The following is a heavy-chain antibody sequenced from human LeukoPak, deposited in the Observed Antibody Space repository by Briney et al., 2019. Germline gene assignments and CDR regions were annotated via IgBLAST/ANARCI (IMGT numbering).Heavy chain of an antibody. CDR1: GGSFSGYY. D-gene: IGHD4-17*01. V-gene: IGHV4-34*01. J-gene: IGHJ4*02. Sequence: PSETLSLTCAVYGGSFSGYYWSWIRQPPGKGLEWIGEINHSGSTNYNPSLKSRVTISVDTSKNQFSLKLSSVTAADTAVYYCVRYRYGDYGGDYWGQGTLVTVSS. CDR2: INHSGST. CDR3: VRYRYGDYGGDY.